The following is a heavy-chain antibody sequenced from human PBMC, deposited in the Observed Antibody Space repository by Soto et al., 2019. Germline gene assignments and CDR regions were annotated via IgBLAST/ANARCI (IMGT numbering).Heavy chain of an antibody. D-gene: IGHD2-15*01. CDR3: ARGGWVAAYSHFDY. CDR2: INAGNGNT. V-gene: IGHV1-3*01. J-gene: IGHJ4*02. Sequence: QVQLVQSGAEVKKPGASVKVSCKASGYTFTSYAMHRVRQAPGQRLEWMGWINAGNGNTKYSQKFQGRVTITRDTSASTAYMELSSLRSEDTAVYYCARGGWVAAYSHFDYWGQGTLVTVSS. CDR1: GYTFTSYA.